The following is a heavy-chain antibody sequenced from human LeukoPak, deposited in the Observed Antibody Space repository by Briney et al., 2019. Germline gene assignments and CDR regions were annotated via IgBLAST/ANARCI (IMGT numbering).Heavy chain of an antibody. CDR3: ARDHHLRYFDWLNY. CDR1: GFTFSSYE. CDR2: ISSSGSTI. J-gene: IGHJ4*02. V-gene: IGHV3-48*03. D-gene: IGHD3-9*01. Sequence: GGSLRLSCAASGFTFSSYEMNWVRQAPGKGLEWVSYISSSGSTIYYADSVKGRFTISRDNAKNSLYLQMNSLRAEDTAVYYCARDHHLRYFDWLNYWGQGTLVTVSS.